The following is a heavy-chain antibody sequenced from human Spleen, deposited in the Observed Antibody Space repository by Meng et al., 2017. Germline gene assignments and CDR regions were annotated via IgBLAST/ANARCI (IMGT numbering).Heavy chain of an antibody. J-gene: IGHJ6*02. V-gene: IGHV3-30*01. CDR1: GITASSYA. CDR3: ASALIYCSGGSCYSHYYYYGMDV. CDR2: ISYDGSNK. D-gene: IGHD2-15*01. Sequence: GESLKISCAASGITASSYAMHWVRQAPGKGLEWVAVISYDGSNKYYADSVKGRFTISRDNSKNTLYLQMNSLRAEDTAVYYCASALIYCSGGSCYSHYYYYGMDVWGQGTTVTVSS.